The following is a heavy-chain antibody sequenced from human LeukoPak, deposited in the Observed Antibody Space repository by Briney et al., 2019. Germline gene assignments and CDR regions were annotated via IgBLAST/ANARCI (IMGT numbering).Heavy chain of an antibody. V-gene: IGHV4-30-4*01. J-gene: IGHJ4*02. D-gene: IGHD2-15*01. CDR1: GGSISSGDYY. CDR3: ACTPYNPWMWKSLEY. CDR2: IYYSGST. Sequence: PSETLSLTCTVSGGSISSGDYYWSWIRQPPGKGLEWIGYIYYSGSTYCNPSLKSRVTISVDTSKNQFSLKLSSVTAADTAVYYCACTPYNPWMWKSLEYWGQGTLVTVSS.